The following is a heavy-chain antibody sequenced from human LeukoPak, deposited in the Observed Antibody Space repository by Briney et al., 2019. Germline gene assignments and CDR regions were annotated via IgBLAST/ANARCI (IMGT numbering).Heavy chain of an antibody. D-gene: IGHD2-15*01. J-gene: IGHJ6*02. CDR3: ARDLTVVVAATLYYYYGMDV. Sequence: ASVKVSCKASGYTFTGYYMHWVRQAPGQGLEWMGWINPNSGSTNYAQKFQGRVTMTRDTSISTAYMELSRLRSDDTAVYYCARDLTVVVAATLYYYYGMDVWGQGTTVTVSS. CDR1: GYTFTGYY. CDR2: INPNSGST. V-gene: IGHV1-2*02.